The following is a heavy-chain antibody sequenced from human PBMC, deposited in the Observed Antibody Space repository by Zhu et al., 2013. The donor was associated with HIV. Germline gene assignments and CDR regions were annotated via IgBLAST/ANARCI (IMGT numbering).Heavy chain of an antibody. J-gene: IGHJ4*02. CDR2: IIPLFGTA. CDR3: ARDAKELCTSGSCHFDN. Sequence: QLVQSGAAIKKPGSSMKVSCEASGGTFSNYAVNWVRQAPGQGLEWMGGIIPLFGTANYAKRFQGRVTITADKSTTTAYMELSSLRSDDTAIYYCARDAKELCTSGSCHFDNWGQGTLVTVAS. D-gene: IGHD2-15*01. CDR1: GGTFSNYA. V-gene: IGHV1-69*06.